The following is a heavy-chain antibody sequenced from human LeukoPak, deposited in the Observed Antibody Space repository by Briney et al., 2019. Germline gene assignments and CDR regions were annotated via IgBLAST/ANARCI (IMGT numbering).Heavy chain of an antibody. V-gene: IGHV3-21*01. CDR3: ARAGSGSYWLGY. CDR1: GFTFSSYS. Sequence: GGSLRLSCAASGFTFSSYSMNWVRQAPGKGLEWVSSISSSSSYIYYADSVKGRFTISRDNAKNSLYLQMNSLRAEDTAVYYCARAGSGSYWLGYWGQGTLVTVSS. CDR2: ISSSSSYI. D-gene: IGHD3-10*01. J-gene: IGHJ4*02.